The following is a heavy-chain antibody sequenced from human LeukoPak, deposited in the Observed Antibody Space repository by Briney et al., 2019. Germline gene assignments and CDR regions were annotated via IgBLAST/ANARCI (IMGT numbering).Heavy chain of an antibody. CDR2: ISYDGSNK. Sequence: PGRSLRLSCAASGFTFSSYAMHWVRQAPGKGLEWVAVISYDGSNKYYADSVKGRFTISRDNSKNTLYLQMNSLRAEDTAVYYCAREDLAVAPPWDTWFDPWGQGTLVTVSS. V-gene: IGHV3-30-3*01. D-gene: IGHD6-19*01. CDR1: GFTFSSYA. CDR3: AREDLAVAPPWDTWFDP. J-gene: IGHJ5*02.